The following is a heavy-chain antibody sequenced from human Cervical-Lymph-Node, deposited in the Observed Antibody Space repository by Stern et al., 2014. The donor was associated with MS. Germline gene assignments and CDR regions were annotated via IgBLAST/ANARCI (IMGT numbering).Heavy chain of an antibody. D-gene: IGHD1-7*01. CDR3: ASHTGTALRPYYGMDV. V-gene: IGHV1-18*01. J-gene: IGHJ6*02. CDR2: ISGYTGHT. CDR1: GDTFCNYG. Sequence: QVQLVQSGAEVKKPGASVKVSCKASGDTFCNYGINWVRQAPGQGLEWMGWISGYTGHTNYQQKVQGRVSMTTDTSTTTAYMELRSLRSDDTAVYFCASHTGTALRPYYGMDVWGQGTTVIVSS.